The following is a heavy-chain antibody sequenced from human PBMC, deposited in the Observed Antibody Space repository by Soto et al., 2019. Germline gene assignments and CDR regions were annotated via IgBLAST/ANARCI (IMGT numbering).Heavy chain of an antibody. Sequence: HVQLVQSGTEVKKPGASVRVSCMVSGYPFTTYYIHWVRQAPGQGLEWMGWIDPRSGGTVYEQKLQGRVTMTRDTSISTAYMALSGLTSHDTALYYCATDDYGTFPYWGQGSLVTVSS. CDR3: ATDDYGTFPY. CDR1: GYPFTTYY. V-gene: IGHV1-2*02. J-gene: IGHJ4*02. D-gene: IGHD3-10*01. CDR2: IDPRSGGT.